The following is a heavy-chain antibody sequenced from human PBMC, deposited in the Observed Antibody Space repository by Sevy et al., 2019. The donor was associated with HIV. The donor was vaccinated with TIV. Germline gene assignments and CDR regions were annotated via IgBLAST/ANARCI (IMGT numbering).Heavy chain of an antibody. D-gene: IGHD6-19*01. J-gene: IGHJ4*02. CDR3: ARDSLGIAVAGITFDY. V-gene: IGHV1-18*01. Sequence: ASVKVSCKASGYTFTSYGISWVRQAPGQGLEWMGWISAYNGNTNYAQKLQGRVTMTTDTSTSTAYMELRSLRSDDTAVYYCARDSLGIAVAGITFDYWGQGTLVTVSS. CDR2: ISAYNGNT. CDR1: GYTFTSYG.